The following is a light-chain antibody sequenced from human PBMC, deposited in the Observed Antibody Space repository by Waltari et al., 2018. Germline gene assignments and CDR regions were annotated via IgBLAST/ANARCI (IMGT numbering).Light chain of an antibody. CDR1: QSVSYTSNNKNC. CDR2: WAS. J-gene: IGKJ1*01. Sequence: DIVMTQSPDSLAVSLGERATINCKSSQSVSYTSNNKNCLAWYQQKPGQPPQLLIYWASTRESGVPDRFSGSGSETDFTLSISSLQAEDVAVYYCQQYYTTPHTFGQGTKVEIK. CDR3: QQYYTTPHT. V-gene: IGKV4-1*01.